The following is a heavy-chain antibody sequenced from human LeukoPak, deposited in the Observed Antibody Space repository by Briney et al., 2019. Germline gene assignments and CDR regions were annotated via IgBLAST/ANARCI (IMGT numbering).Heavy chain of an antibody. CDR3: ASTPPTGDFWSGYLRSPADAFDI. CDR1: GGSFSGYY. J-gene: IGHJ3*02. Sequence: SETLSLTCAVYGGSFSGYYWSWIRQPPGKGLEWIGEINHSGSTNYNPSLKSRVTISVDTSKNQFSLKLSSATAADTAVYYCASTPPTGDFWSGYLRSPADAFDIWGQGTMVTVSS. CDR2: INHSGST. V-gene: IGHV4-34*01. D-gene: IGHD3-3*01.